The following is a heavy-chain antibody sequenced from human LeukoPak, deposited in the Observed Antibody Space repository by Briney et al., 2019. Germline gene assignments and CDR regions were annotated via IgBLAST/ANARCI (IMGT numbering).Heavy chain of an antibody. CDR2: IYYSGST. D-gene: IGHD6-19*01. V-gene: IGHV4-59*12. CDR1: GGSISSYY. Sequence: SETLSLTCTVSGGSISSYYWSWIRQPPGEGLEWIGYIYYSGSTNYNPSLKSRVTISVDTSKNQFSLKLSSVTAADTAVYYCAREGYSSDWYGFDYWGQGTLVTVSS. J-gene: IGHJ4*02. CDR3: AREGYSSDWYGFDY.